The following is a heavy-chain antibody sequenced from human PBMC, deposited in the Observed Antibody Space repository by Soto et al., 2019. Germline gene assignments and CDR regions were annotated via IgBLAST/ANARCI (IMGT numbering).Heavy chain of an antibody. V-gene: IGHV5-51*01. Sequence: GESLKISCKGSGYNFANYWIGWVRQMPGKGLEWMGMIFPGDSDTKNSPSLQGQITMSVDKSDSSAYLQWRSLKASDTAMYYCAAEYTTGPDDFDIWGQGTMVTVSS. CDR2: IFPGDSDT. CDR3: AAEYTTGPDDFDI. J-gene: IGHJ3*02. D-gene: IGHD1-1*01. CDR1: GYNFANYW.